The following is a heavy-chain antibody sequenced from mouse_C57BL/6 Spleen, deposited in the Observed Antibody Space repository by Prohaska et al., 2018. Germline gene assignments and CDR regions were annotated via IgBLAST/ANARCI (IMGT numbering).Heavy chain of an antibody. D-gene: IGHD2-4*01. Sequence: EVQLVESGGGLVKPGGSLKLSCAASGFTFSEYGMHWVRQAPEKGLEWVAYISSGSITIYYADTVKGRFTISRDNAKNTLFLQMTSLRSEDTAMYYCARDDYDPWWYFDVWGTGTTVTVSS. CDR2: ISSGSITI. CDR1: GFTFSEYG. J-gene: IGHJ1*03. CDR3: ARDDYDPWWYFDV. V-gene: IGHV5-17*01.